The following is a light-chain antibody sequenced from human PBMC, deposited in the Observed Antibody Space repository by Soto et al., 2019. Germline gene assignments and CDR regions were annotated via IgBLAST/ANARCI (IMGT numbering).Light chain of an antibody. V-gene: IGKV3-20*01. J-gene: IGKJ5*01. CDR1: QSVSSSF. CDR3: QQYGSSSPIT. CDR2: GAS. Sequence: EVLVTRSPGTLSFCAGERATLSFGARQSVSSSFLTWYQQKPGQAPRLLIYGASSRATGIPDRFSGSGSGTDFTLTISRLEPEDFEVYYCQQYGSSSPITFGQGTHWRL.